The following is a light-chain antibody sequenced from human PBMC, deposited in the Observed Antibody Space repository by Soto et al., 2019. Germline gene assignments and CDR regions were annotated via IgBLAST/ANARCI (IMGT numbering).Light chain of an antibody. V-gene: IGKV1-12*01. CDR3: QEVNSFPRA. CDR2: AAS. J-gene: IGKJ2*01. CDR1: QDISTW. Sequence: GATVTITCRASQDISTWLAWYQQKPGKVPKVLIYAASTLQPGVPSRFSGGGSGTDFSLTISSLQPEDFATYYCQEVNSFPRAFGQGTKLEIK.